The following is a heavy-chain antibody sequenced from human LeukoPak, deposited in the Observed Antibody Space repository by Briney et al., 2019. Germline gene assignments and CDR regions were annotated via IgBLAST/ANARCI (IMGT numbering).Heavy chain of an antibody. Sequence: PGGSLRHSCLASGFTFSSSAMHWVHQVPGKGLEYVSAISSNGGSTYYSGSVKGRFTISRDNSKNTLYLQMSSLRVEDTAVYYCVKGGCGYCNGRDYYDHWGQGMLVTVSS. J-gene: IGHJ4*02. CDR3: VKGGCGYCNGRDYYDH. CDR1: GFTFSSSA. CDR2: ISSNGGST. D-gene: IGHD2/OR15-2a*01. V-gene: IGHV3-64D*06.